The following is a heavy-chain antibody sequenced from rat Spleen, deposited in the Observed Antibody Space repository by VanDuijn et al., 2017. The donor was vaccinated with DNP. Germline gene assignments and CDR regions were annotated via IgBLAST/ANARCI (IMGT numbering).Heavy chain of an antibody. Sequence: EVQLVESGGGLVQSGRSLTLSCAASGFTFSDYYMAWVRQTPKKGLEWVTAILFDGSRTYYRDSVKGRFTISRDNAKRIQYLQMDSLRSDDTATYYCVTHPSWFGYWGPGTLVTVSS. CDR1: GFTFSDYY. CDR2: ILFDGSRT. V-gene: IGHV5-7*01. CDR3: VTHPSWFGY. J-gene: IGHJ3*01.